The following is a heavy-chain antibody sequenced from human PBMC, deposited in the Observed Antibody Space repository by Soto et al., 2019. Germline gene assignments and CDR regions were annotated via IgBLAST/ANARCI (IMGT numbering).Heavy chain of an antibody. CDR3: VRTAREGAVAPHWFDR. Sequence: LSLTCTVSGASIRSTDYYWSWIRQAPGKGLEWIGYVYYTGSTYYNPSLMSRLTISVDTSKNQFSLKLTSVTAAETAVYYCVRTAREGAVAPHWFDRWGQGTQVTVS. CDR1: GASIRSTDYY. V-gene: IGHV4-30-4*01. J-gene: IGHJ5*02. CDR2: VYYTGST. D-gene: IGHD2-21*02.